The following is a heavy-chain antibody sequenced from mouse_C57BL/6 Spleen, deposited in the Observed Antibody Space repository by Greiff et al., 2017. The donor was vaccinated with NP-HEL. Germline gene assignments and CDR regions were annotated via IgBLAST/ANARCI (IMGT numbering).Heavy chain of an antibody. CDR3: TKGGSTMVTKGAY. J-gene: IGHJ3*01. D-gene: IGHD2-2*01. Sequence: VQLKQSGAELVRPGASVKLSCTASGFNIKDDYMHWVKQRPEQGLEWIGWIDPENGDTEYASKFQGKATITADTSSNTAYLQLSSLTSEDTAVYYCTKGGSTMVTKGAYWGQGTLVTVSA. CDR1: GFNIKDDY. CDR2: IDPENGDT. V-gene: IGHV14-4*01.